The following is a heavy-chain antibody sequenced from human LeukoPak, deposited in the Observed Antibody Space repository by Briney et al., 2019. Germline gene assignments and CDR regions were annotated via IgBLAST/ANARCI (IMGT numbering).Heavy chain of an antibody. CDR1: GGSISSNTYY. CDR3: ARRGVYSGSWFDY. J-gene: IGHJ4*02. V-gene: IGHV4-39*01. D-gene: IGHD6-13*01. Sequence: SETLSLTCTVSGGSISSNTYYWDWVRQPPGKGLEWIGNIYYSGSTYYNPSLKSRVTISVDTSSNQFSLKLTSVTAADTAVYYCARRGVYSGSWFDYWGQGTLVTVSS. CDR2: IYYSGST.